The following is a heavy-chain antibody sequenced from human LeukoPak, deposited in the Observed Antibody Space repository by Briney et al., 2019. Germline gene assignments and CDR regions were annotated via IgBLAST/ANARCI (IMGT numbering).Heavy chain of an antibody. CDR3: AKAALGYCSGGSCPNRDY. CDR1: GFTFSSYA. D-gene: IGHD2-15*01. CDR2: ISGSGGST. J-gene: IGHJ4*02. Sequence: GGSLRLSCAASGFTFSSYAMSWVRQAPGKGLEWVSAISGSGGSTYYADSVKGRFTTSRDNSKNTLYLQMNSLRAEDTAVYYCAKAALGYCSGGSCPNRDYWGQGTLVTVSS. V-gene: IGHV3-23*01.